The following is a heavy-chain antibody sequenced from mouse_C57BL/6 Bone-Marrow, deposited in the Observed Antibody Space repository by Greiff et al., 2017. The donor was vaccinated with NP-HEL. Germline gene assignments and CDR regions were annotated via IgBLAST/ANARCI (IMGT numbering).Heavy chain of an antibody. D-gene: IGHD1-1*01. CDR3: ARGFYTTVVAFDY. CDR2: INPSSGYT. J-gene: IGHJ2*01. V-gene: IGHV1-7*01. Sequence: QVQLKQSGAELAKPGASVKLSCKASGYTFTSYWMHWVKQRPGQGLEWIGYINPSSGYTKYNQKFKDKATLTADRSSSTAYMQLSSLTYEDSAVYYCARGFYTTVVAFDYWGQGTTLTVSS. CDR1: GYTFTSYW.